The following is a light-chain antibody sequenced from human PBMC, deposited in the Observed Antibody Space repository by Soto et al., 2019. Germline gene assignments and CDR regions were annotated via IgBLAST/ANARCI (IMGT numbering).Light chain of an antibody. V-gene: IGLV1-40*01. J-gene: IGLJ2*01. CDR3: QSYDSSVTAVL. CDR1: SSNIGAGYD. Sequence: QSVLTQPPSVSGAPGQRVTISCTGSSSNIGAGYDVHWYQHRPGTVPRLVIYDNNIRPSGVPDRFSGSKSDTSASLAITGLQAEDEAEYYCQSYDSSVTAVLFGGGTKLTVL. CDR2: DNN.